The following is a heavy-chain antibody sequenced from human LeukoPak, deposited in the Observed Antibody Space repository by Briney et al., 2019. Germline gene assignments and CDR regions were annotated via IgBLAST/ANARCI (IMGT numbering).Heavy chain of an antibody. J-gene: IGHJ4*02. CDR2: ISYDGSNK. CDR1: GSTFSSYA. Sequence: GRSLRLSCAASGSTFSSYAMHWVRQAPGKGLEWVAVISYDGSNKYYADSVKGRFTISRDNSKNTLYLQMNSLRAEDTAVYYCARVFGSGWYVFDYWGQGTLVTVSS. V-gene: IGHV3-30*04. D-gene: IGHD6-19*01. CDR3: ARVFGSGWYVFDY.